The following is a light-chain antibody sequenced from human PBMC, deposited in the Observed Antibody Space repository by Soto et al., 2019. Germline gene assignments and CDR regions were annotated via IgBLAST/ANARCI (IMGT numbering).Light chain of an antibody. CDR1: SFNIGSNP. Sequence: QSVLTQPPSASGTPGQRVTISCSGSSFNIGSNPVNWYQQVPGTAPKLLIYGSNERPSGVPDRFSGPKSGTSASLAISGLQSEDEADYYCAAWDDVLNVYVFGTGTKLTVL. V-gene: IGLV1-44*01. CDR2: GSN. J-gene: IGLJ1*01. CDR3: AAWDDVLNVYV.